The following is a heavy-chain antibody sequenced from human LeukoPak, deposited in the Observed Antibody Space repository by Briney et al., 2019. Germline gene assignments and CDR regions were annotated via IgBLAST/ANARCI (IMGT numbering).Heavy chain of an antibody. V-gene: IGHV3-7*01. Sequence: PGGSLRLSCAASGFTFSSYLMSWVRQAPGKGLEWVANIKEDGSEKYYVDSVKGRFTISRDNAKNSLYLQMNSLRAEDTAVYYCARAPWFGEWGQGTLVTVSS. CDR2: IKEDGSEK. CDR3: ARAPWFGE. J-gene: IGHJ4*02. D-gene: IGHD3-10*01. CDR1: GFTFSSYL.